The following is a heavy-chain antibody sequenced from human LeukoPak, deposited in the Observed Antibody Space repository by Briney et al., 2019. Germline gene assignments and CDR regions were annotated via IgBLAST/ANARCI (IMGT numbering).Heavy chain of an antibody. CDR2: IHWDDDK. CDR1: GFSLSTSGMC. Sequence: RGAGPTPVNPTQTLTLTCTSSGFSLSTSGMCVSWIRQSPGKALERLARIHWDDDKYYSTSLKTRLTISKNTPKNPVFLTMNTMSPVDTATYYCARIGDMAGYWYFDLWGSGTLVTVS. J-gene: IGHJ2*01. V-gene: IGHV2-70*11. CDR3: ARIGDMAGYWYFDL. D-gene: IGHD6-19*01.